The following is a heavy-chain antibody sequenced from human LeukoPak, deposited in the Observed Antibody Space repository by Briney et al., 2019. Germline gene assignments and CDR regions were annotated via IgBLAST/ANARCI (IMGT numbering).Heavy chain of an antibody. CDR1: GYTFTSYG. J-gene: IGHJ4*02. V-gene: IGHV1-18*01. CDR2: ISVYNGIT. CDR3: ARGPPVFTVSRGDY. D-gene: IGHD4-17*01. Sequence: ASVKVSCKASGYTFTSYGINWVRQAPGQALEWMGWISVYNGITNYAQILQGRVTMTADRSTSTAYMELRSLRSDDTAVYYCARGPPVFTVSRGDYWGQGTLVTVSS.